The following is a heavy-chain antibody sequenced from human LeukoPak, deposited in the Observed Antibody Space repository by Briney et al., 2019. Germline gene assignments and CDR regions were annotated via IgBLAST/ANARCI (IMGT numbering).Heavy chain of an antibody. CDR1: GGSISSYY. CDR3: ARGALLWFGELRRNWFDP. Sequence: SETLSLTCTVSGGSISSYYWSWIRQPPGKGLEWIGYIYYTGSTNYNPSLKSRVTISVDTSKNQFSPKLSSVTAADTAVYYCARGALLWFGELRRNWFDPWGQGTLVTVSS. D-gene: IGHD3-10*01. V-gene: IGHV4-59*12. J-gene: IGHJ5*02. CDR2: IYYTGST.